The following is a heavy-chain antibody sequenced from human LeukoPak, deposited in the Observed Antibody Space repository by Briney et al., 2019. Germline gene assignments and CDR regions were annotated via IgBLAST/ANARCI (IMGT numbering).Heavy chain of an antibody. CDR3: ARTNGSGSGFDY. CDR2: IYHSGST. Sequence: SETLSLTCAVSGYSITTGYYWGWIRQPPGKGLEWIGSIYHSGSTYNNPSLKSRVTISVDTSKNQFSLNLRSVTAADTAVYYCARTNGSGSGFDYWGQGTLVTVSS. J-gene: IGHJ4*02. V-gene: IGHV4-38-2*01. D-gene: IGHD3-10*01. CDR1: GYSITTGYY.